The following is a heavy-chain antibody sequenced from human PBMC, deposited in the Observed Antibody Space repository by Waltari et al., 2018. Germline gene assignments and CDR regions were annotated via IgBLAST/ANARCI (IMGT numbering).Heavy chain of an antibody. Sequence: QVQLVESGGGVVQPGRSLRLSCAASGFTFSSYGMPWVRQAPGKGLEWVAVISYDGSNKYYADSVKGRFTISRDNSKNTLYLQMNSLRAEDTAVYYCAKDYIAAAGGGMGYFQHWGAPWSPSPQ. J-gene: IGHJ1*01. D-gene: IGHD6-13*01. CDR1: GFTFSSYG. V-gene: IGHV3-30*18. CDR3: AKDYIAAAGGGMGYFQH. CDR2: ISYDGSNK.